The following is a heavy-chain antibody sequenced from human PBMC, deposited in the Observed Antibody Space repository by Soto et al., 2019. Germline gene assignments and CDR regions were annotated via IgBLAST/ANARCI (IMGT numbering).Heavy chain of an antibody. V-gene: IGHV3-30-3*01. Sequence: QVQLVESGGGVVQPGRSLRLSCAASGFTFSSFALHWVRQAPGKGLECVAVMSYDGNNQYYADSVKGRFTLSRDNSKNTLYLQMNSLRAEDTAVYYCARAYYDCWSASPEDVWGQGTTVTVSS. J-gene: IGHJ6*02. D-gene: IGHD3-3*01. CDR2: MSYDGNNQ. CDR1: GFTFSSFA. CDR3: ARAYYDCWSASPEDV.